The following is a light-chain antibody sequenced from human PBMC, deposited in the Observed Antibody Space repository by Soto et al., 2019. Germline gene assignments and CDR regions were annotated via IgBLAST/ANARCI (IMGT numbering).Light chain of an antibody. CDR2: AAS. V-gene: IGKV3-11*01. Sequence: EIVLTQSPATLSLSPGERATLSCRASQSVSIYLAWYQQTPGQAPRPLIHAASNRATGIPARFSGSGSGTDFTLTISSLEPGDFAVYYCQQRSNSPLTFGGGTKVEIK. CDR3: QQRSNSPLT. CDR1: QSVSIY. J-gene: IGKJ4*01.